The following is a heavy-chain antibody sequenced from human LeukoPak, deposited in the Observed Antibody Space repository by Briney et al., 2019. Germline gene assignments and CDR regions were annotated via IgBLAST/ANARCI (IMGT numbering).Heavy chain of an antibody. CDR3: ARDLDYGGDSH. CDR1: GGSIYSYY. J-gene: IGHJ4*02. CDR2: IYYTGSA. D-gene: IGHD4-23*01. Sequence: SETLYLTCSVSGGSIYSYYWSWIRQPPGKGLEWIGYIYYTGSANYNPSLKSRVTISTDTSRNQFSLTLNSVGAADTAVYYCARDLDYGGDSHWGQGILVTVSS. V-gene: IGHV4-59*01.